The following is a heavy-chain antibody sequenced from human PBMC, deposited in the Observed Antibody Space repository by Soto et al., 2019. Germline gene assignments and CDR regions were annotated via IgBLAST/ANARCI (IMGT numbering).Heavy chain of an antibody. CDR2: IYSGGST. V-gene: IGHV3-53*01. J-gene: IGHJ6*02. Sequence: GGSLRLSCAASGFTVSSNYMSWVRQAPGKGLEWVSVIYSGGSTYYADSVKGRFTISRDNSKNTLYLQMNSLRAEDTAVYYCARGRAYYYYGMDVWGQGTKVTVSS. CDR1: GFTVSSNY. CDR3: ARGRAYYYYGMDV.